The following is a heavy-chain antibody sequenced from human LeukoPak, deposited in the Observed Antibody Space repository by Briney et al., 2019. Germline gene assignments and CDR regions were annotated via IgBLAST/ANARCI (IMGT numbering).Heavy chain of an antibody. Sequence: SGSASCMASGGTSSSNAIGWARHPHGQGREWMGGSITVFAPANYAQKFQGRVTITTDESTSTAYMELSSLRSEDTAVYYCARELRITIFGVVSDYYYYYMDVWGKGTTVTVSS. CDR2: SITVFAPA. V-gene: IGHV1-69*05. CDR1: GGTSSSNA. CDR3: ARELRITIFGVVSDYYYYYMDV. J-gene: IGHJ6*03. D-gene: IGHD3-3*01.